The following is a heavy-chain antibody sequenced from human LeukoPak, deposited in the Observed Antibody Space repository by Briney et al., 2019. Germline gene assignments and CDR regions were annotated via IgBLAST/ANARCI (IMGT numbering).Heavy chain of an antibody. D-gene: IGHD6-19*01. CDR3: AKGSSGWPAFDY. V-gene: IGHV3-30*18. CDR1: GFTFSSYG. J-gene: IGHJ4*02. CDR2: ISYDGSNK. Sequence: GGSLRLSCAASGFTFSSYGMHWVRQVPGKGLEWVAVISYDGSNKYYADSVKGRFTISRDNSKNTLYLQMTSLRAEDTAVYYCAKGSSGWPAFDYWGQGTLVTVSS.